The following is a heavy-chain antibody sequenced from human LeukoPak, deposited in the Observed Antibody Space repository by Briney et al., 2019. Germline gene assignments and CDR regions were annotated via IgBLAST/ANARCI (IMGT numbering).Heavy chain of an antibody. CDR1: GGSISSYY. CDR2: IYYSGST. Sequence: SETLSLTCTVSGGSISSYYWSWIRQPPGKGLEWIGYIYYSGSTNYNPSLKSRVTISVDTSKNQFSLQLSSVTAADTAVYYCARSPAYYYDSSCTFDYWGQGTLVTVSS. D-gene: IGHD3-22*01. V-gene: IGHV4-59*01. CDR3: ARSPAYYYDSSCTFDY. J-gene: IGHJ4*02.